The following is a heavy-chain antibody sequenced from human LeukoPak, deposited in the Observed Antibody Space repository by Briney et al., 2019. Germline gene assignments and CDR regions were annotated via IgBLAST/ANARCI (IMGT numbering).Heavy chain of an antibody. J-gene: IGHJ4*02. CDR3: ARGWGGSPPFDY. V-gene: IGHV1-2*02. Sequence: ASVKVSCKASGYTFTGYYMHWVRQAPGQGLEWMGWINPNNGGTNYAQKFQGRVTMTRDTSISTANMELSRLRSDDTAVYYCARGWGGSPPFDYWGQGTLVTVSS. CDR1: GYTFTGYY. D-gene: IGHD1-26*01. CDR2: INPNNGGT.